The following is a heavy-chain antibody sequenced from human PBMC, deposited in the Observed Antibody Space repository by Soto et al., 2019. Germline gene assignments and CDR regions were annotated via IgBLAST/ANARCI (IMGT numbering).Heavy chain of an antibody. Sequence: SLRLSCAASGFTFSSYGMHWVRQAPGKGLEWVAVIWYDGSNKYYADSVKGRFTISRDNSKNTLYLQMNSLRAEDTAVYYCARDDLAYCGGDCPLDPWGQGTLVTVSS. D-gene: IGHD2-21*02. CDR2: IWYDGSNK. CDR3: ARDDLAYCGGDCPLDP. V-gene: IGHV3-33*01. J-gene: IGHJ5*02. CDR1: GFTFSSYG.